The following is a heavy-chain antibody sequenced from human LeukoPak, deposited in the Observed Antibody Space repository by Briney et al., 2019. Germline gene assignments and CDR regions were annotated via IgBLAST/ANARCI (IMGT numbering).Heavy chain of an antibody. CDR2: INPASGGT. J-gene: IGHJ3*02. D-gene: IGHD5-18*01. V-gene: IGHV1-2*02. CDR1: GYTFTAYY. Sequence: ASVKVSCKASGYTFTAYYIHWVRQAPGQGLEWMGWINPASGGTSYAQKFQGRVTMTRDTSISTAYMELSRLRSDDTAVYFCARAGGGYSSGWGAFDIWGQGTMVTVSS. CDR3: ARAGGGYSSGWGAFDI.